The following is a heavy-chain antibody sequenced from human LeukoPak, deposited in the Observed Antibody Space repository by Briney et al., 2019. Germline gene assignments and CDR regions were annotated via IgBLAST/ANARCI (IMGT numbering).Heavy chain of an antibody. Sequence: GGSLRLSCAASGFTFSSYEMNWVRQAPGKGLEWVSYIGSSGSTIYYADSVKGRLTISRDNAKNSLYLQMNSLRAEDTAAYYCARGGDFLEWLSPHLHYFDYWGQGTLVTVSS. J-gene: IGHJ4*02. D-gene: IGHD3-3*01. CDR3: ARGGDFLEWLSPHLHYFDY. CDR1: GFTFSSYE. CDR2: IGSSGSTI. V-gene: IGHV3-48*03.